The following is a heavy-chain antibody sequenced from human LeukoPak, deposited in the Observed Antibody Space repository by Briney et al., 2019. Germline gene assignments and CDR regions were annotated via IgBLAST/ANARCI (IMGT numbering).Heavy chain of an antibody. CDR3: SRDLVAARPGWSDP. V-gene: IGHV1-18*01. CDR2: ISAYNGDT. Sequence: ASLKLSCTASGYTFSSYGISWVRQAPGQGLEREGCISAYNGDTNYAHTFQGRVTITTENPTNTPYLELMSLGNDATAVEYYSRDLVAARPGWSDPWGQGTLVTVSS. D-gene: IGHD6-6*01. J-gene: IGHJ5*02. CDR1: GYTFSSYG.